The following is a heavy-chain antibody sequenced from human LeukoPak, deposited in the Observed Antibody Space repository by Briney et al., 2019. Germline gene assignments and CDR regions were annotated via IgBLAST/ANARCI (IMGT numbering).Heavy chain of an antibody. CDR1: GFTFSSYS. V-gene: IGHV3-48*04. CDR2: VSSRSSAI. Sequence: GGSLRLSCAASGFTFSSYSMNWVRQAPGKGLEWVSYVSSRSSAIYYADSVKGRFTSSRDNARNSLYLQMNSLRVEDTAVYYCAINPPYRSGWYLNVPYYFDYWGQGTLVSVSS. J-gene: IGHJ4*02. CDR3: AINPPYRSGWYLNVPYYFDY. D-gene: IGHD6-19*01.